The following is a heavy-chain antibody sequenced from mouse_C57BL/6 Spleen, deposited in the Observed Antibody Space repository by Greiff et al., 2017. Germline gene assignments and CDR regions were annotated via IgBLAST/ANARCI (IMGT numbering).Heavy chain of an antibody. CDR1: GYTFTDYY. CDR2: INPNNGGT. V-gene: IGHV1-26*01. D-gene: IGHD1-1*01. J-gene: IGHJ1*03. CDR3: ARNRRITTVVGYFDG. Sequence: EVQLQQSGPELVKPGASVKISCKASGYTFTDYYMNWVKQSHGKSLEWIGDINPNNGGTSYNQKFKGKATLTVDKSSSTAYMELRSLTSEDSAVYYCARNRRITTVVGYFDGWGTGTTVTVSS.